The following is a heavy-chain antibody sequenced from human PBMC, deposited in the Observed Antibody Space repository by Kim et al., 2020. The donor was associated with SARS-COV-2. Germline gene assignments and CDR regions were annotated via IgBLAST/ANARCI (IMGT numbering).Heavy chain of an antibody. J-gene: IGHJ4*02. V-gene: IGHV4-34*01. CDR1: GGSFRGYY. CDR3: ARVDLYYDILTGYYTRSPFDY. Sequence: SETLSLTCAVYGGSFRGYYWSWIRQPPGKGLEWIGEINHSGSTNYNPSLKSRVTISVDTSKNQFSLKLSSVTAADTAVYYCARVDLYYDILTGYYTRSPFDYWGQGTLLTVSS. CDR2: INHSGST. D-gene: IGHD3-9*01.